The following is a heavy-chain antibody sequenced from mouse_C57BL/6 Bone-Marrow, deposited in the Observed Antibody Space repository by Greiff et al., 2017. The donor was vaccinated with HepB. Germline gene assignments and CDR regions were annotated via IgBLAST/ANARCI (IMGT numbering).Heavy chain of an antibody. CDR3: TEFYGNYAMDY. CDR2: IRLKSDNYAT. V-gene: IGHV6-3*01. Sequence: EVMLVESGGGLVQPGGSMKLSCVASGFTFSNYWMNWVRQSPEKGLEWVAQIRLKSDNYATHYAESVKGRFTISRDDSKSSVYLQMNNLRAEDTGIYYCTEFYGNYAMDYWGQGTSVTVSS. CDR1: GFTFSNYW. J-gene: IGHJ4*01. D-gene: IGHD1-1*01.